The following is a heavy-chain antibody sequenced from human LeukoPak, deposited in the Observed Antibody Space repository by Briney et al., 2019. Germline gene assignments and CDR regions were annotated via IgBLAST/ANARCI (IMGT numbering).Heavy chain of an antibody. CDR1: GDSISGYF. Sequence: SGTLSLTCIVSGDSISGYFWTWIRQPPGKELECIGFISNSDSTSYKTGSTSYNPSLKSRGSASADTARNRLSLRLTSVTAADTAVYYCARGRGGLWTGLDSWGQGTLVTVSS. D-gene: IGHD3/OR15-3a*01. CDR3: ARGRGGLWTGLDS. J-gene: IGHJ4*02. V-gene: IGHV4-59*01. CDR2: ISNSDSTSYKTGST.